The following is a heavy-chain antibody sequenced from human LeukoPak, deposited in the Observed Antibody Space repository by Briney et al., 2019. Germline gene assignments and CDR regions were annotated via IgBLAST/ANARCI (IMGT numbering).Heavy chain of an antibody. CDR1: GGSISSYC. CDR2: IYYNGNT. Sequence: SETLSLTCSVSGGSISSYCWSWIRQPPGKGLEWIGYIYYNGNTNYSPSLKSRVTISLDTSKIQFSLKLTSVTAADTAVYYCARGGTYNGILSFDPWGQGTLVTVSS. CDR3: ARGGTYNGILSFDP. V-gene: IGHV4-59*01. D-gene: IGHD3-9*01. J-gene: IGHJ5*02.